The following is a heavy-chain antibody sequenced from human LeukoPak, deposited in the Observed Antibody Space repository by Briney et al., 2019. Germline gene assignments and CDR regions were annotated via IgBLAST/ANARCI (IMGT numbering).Heavy chain of an antibody. Sequence: GGSLRLSCAASGFTFSNYEMNWVRQAPGRGLEWVSYISSSGSITYYAESVKGRFTISRDNAKNSLYLQMNSLRAEDTAVYYCARDSCGDCYWNYFDFWGQGTLVTVSS. CDR2: ISSSGSIT. D-gene: IGHD2-21*02. CDR1: GFTFSNYE. J-gene: IGHJ4*02. CDR3: ARDSCGDCYWNYFDF. V-gene: IGHV3-48*03.